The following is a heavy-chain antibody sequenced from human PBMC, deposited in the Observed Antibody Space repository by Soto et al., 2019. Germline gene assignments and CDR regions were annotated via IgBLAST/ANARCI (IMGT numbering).Heavy chain of an antibody. Sequence: QVQLVESGGGVVQPGRSLRLSCAASGFTFSSYGMHWVRQAPGEGLEWXXVXSYDGINKYYADSVKGRFTVSRDNSKXXXXXXXXXXXXXXXXXXXXXXXXXXXXXXXXXXXXMDVWGKGATVTVSS. J-gene: IGHJ6*04. V-gene: IGHV3-30*03. CDR2: XSYDGINK. CDR3: XXXXXXXXXXXXXXXXMDV. CDR1: GFTFSSYG.